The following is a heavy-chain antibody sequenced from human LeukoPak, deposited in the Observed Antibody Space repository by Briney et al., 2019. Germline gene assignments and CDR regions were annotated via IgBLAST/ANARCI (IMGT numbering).Heavy chain of an antibody. J-gene: IGHJ4*02. Sequence: GESLKISRKGSGYSFTSYWIGWVRQMPGKGLEWMGIIYPGDSDTRYSPSFQGQVTISADKSISTAYLQWSSLKASDTAMYYCARAIATDARVFVYWGQGTLVTVSS. CDR1: GYSFTSYW. D-gene: IGHD2-2*01. V-gene: IGHV5-51*01. CDR2: IYPGDSDT. CDR3: ARAIATDARVFVY.